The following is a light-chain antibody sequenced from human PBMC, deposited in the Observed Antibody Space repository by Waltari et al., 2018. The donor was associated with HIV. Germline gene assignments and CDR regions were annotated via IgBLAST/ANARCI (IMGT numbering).Light chain of an antibody. V-gene: IGKV3-15*01. CDR3: QQRSNWPIT. CDR2: HAS. J-gene: IGKJ5*01. CDR1: QSVGST. Sequence: EIVMTQSPATLSVSPGERATLSCRASQSVGSTLAWYQQKPGQAPRLLIYHASTRATGVPARFSGSGSGTEFTLTISSLQSEDFAVYYCQQRSNWPITFGQGTRLEIK.